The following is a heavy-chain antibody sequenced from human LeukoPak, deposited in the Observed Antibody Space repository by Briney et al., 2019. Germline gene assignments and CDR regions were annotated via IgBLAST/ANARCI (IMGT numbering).Heavy chain of an antibody. V-gene: IGHV3-21*01. CDR2: ISSSSSYI. J-gene: IGHJ4*02. CDR3: AREGSSSWYDY. Sequence: GGSLRLSCAASGFTFSSYSMNWVRQAPGKGLEWVSSISSSSSYIYYADSVKGQFTISRDNAKNSLYLQMNSLRAEDTAVYYCAREGSSSWYDYWGQGTLVTVSS. D-gene: IGHD6-13*01. CDR1: GFTFSSYS.